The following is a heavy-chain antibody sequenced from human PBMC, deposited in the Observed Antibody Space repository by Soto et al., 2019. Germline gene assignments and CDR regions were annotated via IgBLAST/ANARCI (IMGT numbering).Heavy chain of an antibody. V-gene: IGHV4-39*07. CDR3: ARTYDGSGPNSGGYSFDI. J-gene: IGHJ3*02. CDR2: IYYSGST. CDR1: GGSISSSSYY. D-gene: IGHD3-22*01. Sequence: SETLSLTCTVSGGSISSSSYYWGWIRQPPGKGLEWIGNIYYSGSTYYNPSLKSRVTISVDTSKNQFSLKLSSVTAADTAAYYCARTYDGSGPNSGGYSFDIWGQGTMVTVSS.